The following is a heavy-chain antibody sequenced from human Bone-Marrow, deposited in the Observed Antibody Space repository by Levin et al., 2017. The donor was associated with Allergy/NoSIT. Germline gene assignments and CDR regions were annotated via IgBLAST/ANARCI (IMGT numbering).Heavy chain of an antibody. CDR2: IRGSGGTT. J-gene: IGHJ4*02. D-gene: IGHD2-15*01. CDR3: AKSEGRAARTFDS. V-gene: IGHV3-23*01. CDR1: GFTFNNYG. Sequence: GGSLRLSCAASGFTFNNYGMGWVRQAPGKGLAWVSDIRGSGGTTDYADSVRGGFTISGDKSRNMVYLKMNSLRAEDTAVYYCAKSEGRAARTFDSWGQGTLVTVSS.